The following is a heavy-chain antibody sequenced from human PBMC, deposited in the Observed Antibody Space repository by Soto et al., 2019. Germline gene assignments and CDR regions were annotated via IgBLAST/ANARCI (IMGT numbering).Heavy chain of an antibody. CDR1: GYTFTSYD. Sequence: SVKVSCKASGYTFTSYDINWVRQASGQGLEWMGWMNPNSGNTGYAQKFQGRVTMTRNTSISTAYMEMNNLMSEDTAVYYCARGNPYNYAGFDVWGQGTTVTVS. CDR2: MNPNSGNT. CDR3: ARGNPYNYAGFDV. J-gene: IGHJ6*02. V-gene: IGHV1-8*01. D-gene: IGHD3-16*01.